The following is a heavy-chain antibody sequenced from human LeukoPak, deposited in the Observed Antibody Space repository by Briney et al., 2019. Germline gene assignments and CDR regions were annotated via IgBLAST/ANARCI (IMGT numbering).Heavy chain of an antibody. CDR2: IYYSGGT. Sequence: PGGSLRLSCAASGFTFSSYTMHWVRQAPGKGLEWIGSIYYSGGTYYNPSLKSRVTISVDTSKNQFSLKLSSVTAADTAVYYCARQSTAMVTFDYWGQGTLVTVSS. CDR1: GFTFSSYTMH. V-gene: IGHV4-39*01. D-gene: IGHD5-18*01. J-gene: IGHJ4*02. CDR3: ARQSTAMVTFDY.